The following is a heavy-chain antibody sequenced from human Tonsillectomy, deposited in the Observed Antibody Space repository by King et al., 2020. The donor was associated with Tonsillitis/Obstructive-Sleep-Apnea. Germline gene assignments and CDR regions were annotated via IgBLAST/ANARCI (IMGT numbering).Heavy chain of an antibody. V-gene: IGHV3-33*01. Sequence: VQLVESGGGVVQPGRSLRLSCAASGFTFSSYGMHWVRQAPGKGLEWVAGIWYDGSNKYYADSVKGRFTISRDNSRNTLYLQMNSLRAEDTAVYYCARGDCSSTSCHHADYWGQGTLVTVSS. J-gene: IGHJ4*02. CDR1: GFTFSSYG. CDR3: ARGDCSSTSCHHADY. D-gene: IGHD2-2*01. CDR2: IWYDGSNK.